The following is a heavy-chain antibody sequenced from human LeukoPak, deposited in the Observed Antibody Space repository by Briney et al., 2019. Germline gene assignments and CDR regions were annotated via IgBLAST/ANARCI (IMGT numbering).Heavy chain of an antibody. CDR2: INPNSGGT. J-gene: IGHJ4*02. Sequence: ASVKVSCKASGYTFTGYYMHWVRQAPGQGLEWMGLINPNSGGTNYAQKFQGRVTMTRDTSISTAYMELSRLRSDDTAVYYCARGREGYGGNSRYYFDYWGQGTLVTVSS. CDR1: GYTFTGYY. D-gene: IGHD4-23*01. CDR3: ARGREGYGGNSRYYFDY. V-gene: IGHV1-2*06.